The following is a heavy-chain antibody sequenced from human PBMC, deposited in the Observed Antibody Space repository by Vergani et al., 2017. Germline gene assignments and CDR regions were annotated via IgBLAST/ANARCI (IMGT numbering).Heavy chain of an antibody. CDR1: GGSFSGYY. CDR3: ARHREYQLLMQNWFDP. CDR2: IYYSGST. V-gene: IGHV4-34*01. J-gene: IGHJ5*02. D-gene: IGHD2-2*01. Sequence: QVQLQQWGAGLLKPSETLSLTCAVYGGSFSGYYWGWIRQPPGKGLEWIGSIYYSGSTYYSPSLKSRVTMSVDTSKNQFSLKLSSVTAADTALYYCARHREYQLLMQNWFDPWGQGTLVTVSS.